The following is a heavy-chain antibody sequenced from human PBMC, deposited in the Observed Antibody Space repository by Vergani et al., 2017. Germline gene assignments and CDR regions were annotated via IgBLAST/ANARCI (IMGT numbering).Heavy chain of an antibody. J-gene: IGHJ6*03. Sequence: QVQLVESGGGVVQPGRSLRLSCAASGFTFSSYGMHWVRQAPGKGLEWVAVISYDGSNKYYADSVKGRFTISRDNSKNTLYLQMNSLRAEDTAVYYCAKDGHYDFWSGYPKYYYYYYMHVWGKGTTVTVSS. CDR2: ISYDGSNK. CDR3: AKDGHYDFWSGYPKYYYYYYMHV. V-gene: IGHV3-30*18. CDR1: GFTFSSYG. D-gene: IGHD3-3*01.